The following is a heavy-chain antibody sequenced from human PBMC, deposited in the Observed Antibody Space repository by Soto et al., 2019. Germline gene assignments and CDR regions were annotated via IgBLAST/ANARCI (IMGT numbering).Heavy chain of an antibody. Sequence: SQTLSLTCVISGDSVSSNGACWNWIRQSPSRGLQWLGRIYYRSKWFHDYAASVESRMAINPDTSKNQFSLQLNSVTPEDTAVYYCAREESPTYYDFWSGYFTGGMDVWGQGTTVTVSS. CDR3: AREESPTYYDFWSGYFTGGMDV. CDR2: IYYRSKWFH. CDR1: GDSVSSNGAC. J-gene: IGHJ6*02. D-gene: IGHD3-3*01. V-gene: IGHV6-1*01.